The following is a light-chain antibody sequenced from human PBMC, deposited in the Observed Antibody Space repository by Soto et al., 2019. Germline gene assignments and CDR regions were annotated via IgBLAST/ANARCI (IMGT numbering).Light chain of an antibody. CDR3: QQYGSSPFT. J-gene: IGKJ5*01. V-gene: IGKV3-20*01. CDR1: QSVSSNY. CDR2: GAS. Sequence: EIVLTQSPGTLSLSPGERATLSCRASQSVSSNYLAWYQQKPGQAPRRLIYGASSRATGIPDRFSGSGSGTDFTLTISRLEPEDFAVYSCQQYGSSPFTFGQGTRLEIK.